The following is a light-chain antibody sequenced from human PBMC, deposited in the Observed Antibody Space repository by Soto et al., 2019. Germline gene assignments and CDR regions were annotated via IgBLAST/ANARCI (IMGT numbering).Light chain of an antibody. Sequence: EIVMTQSPATLSVSPGERATLSCRASQSVTRNLAWYQQKPGQAPRLLIYGASIRATGIPARFSGSGSGTEFTLTISSLQSEDFQGYYCQQYNNWPPLTFGGGTKVEIK. V-gene: IGKV3D-15*01. J-gene: IGKJ4*02. CDR3: QQYNNWPPLT. CDR2: GAS. CDR1: QSVTRN.